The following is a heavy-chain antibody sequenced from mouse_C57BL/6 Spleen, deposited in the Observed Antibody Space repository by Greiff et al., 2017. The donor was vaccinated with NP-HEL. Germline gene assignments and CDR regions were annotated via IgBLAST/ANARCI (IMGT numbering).Heavy chain of an antibody. CDR2: IYPGSGST. J-gene: IGHJ3*01. D-gene: IGHD1-1*01. V-gene: IGHV1-55*01. CDR1: GYTFTSYW. Sequence: QVQLQQSGAELVKPGASVKMSCKASGYTFTSYWITWVKQRPGQGLEWIGDIYPGSGSTNYNEKFKSKATLTVDTSSSTAYMQLSSLTSEDSAVYYCARYVTTVVGPFAYWGQGTLVTVSA. CDR3: ARYVTTVVGPFAY.